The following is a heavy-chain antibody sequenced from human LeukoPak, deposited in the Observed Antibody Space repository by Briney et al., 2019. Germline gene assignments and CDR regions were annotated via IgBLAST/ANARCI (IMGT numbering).Heavy chain of an antibody. Sequence: PGGSLRLSCAASGFTFSSYWMSWVRQAPGKGLEWVANIKQDGSEKYYVDSVKGRFTISRDNAKNSLYLQMNSLRAEDTAVYYCARDGLTIWFGEYDAFDIWGQGTMVTVSS. CDR3: ARDGLTIWFGEYDAFDI. CDR1: GFTFSSYW. V-gene: IGHV3-7*01. J-gene: IGHJ3*02. D-gene: IGHD3-10*01. CDR2: IKQDGSEK.